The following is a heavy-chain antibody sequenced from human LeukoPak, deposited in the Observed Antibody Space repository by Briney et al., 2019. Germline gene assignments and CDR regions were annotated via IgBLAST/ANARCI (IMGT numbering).Heavy chain of an antibody. D-gene: IGHD4-17*01. Sequence: PGGSLRLSCSASGLTFAKYAVTWVRQAPGKRLEWISSIRGGGRGTNYADSAKGRFTISRDNSKNTVYLQMNNLRVDDTALYYCAKDPNGDYFGAFDAWGQGTMVTVSS. CDR3: AKDPNGDYFGAFDA. J-gene: IGHJ3*01. CDR1: GLTFAKYA. CDR2: IRGGGRGT. V-gene: IGHV3-23*01.